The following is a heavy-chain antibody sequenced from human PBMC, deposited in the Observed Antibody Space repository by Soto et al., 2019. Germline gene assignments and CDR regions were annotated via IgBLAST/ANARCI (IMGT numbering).Heavy chain of an antibody. V-gene: IGHV1-69*06. CDR1: GGTFSSYA. Sequence: QVQLVQSGAEVKKPGSSVKVSCKASGGTFSSYAISWVRQAPGQGLEWMGGIIPIFGTANYAQKFQGRVTITAAKSTSTAYMELSSLRSEDTAVYYCARAELGYCSSTSCYYYYGMDVWGQGTTVTVSS. D-gene: IGHD2-2*01. CDR3: ARAELGYCSSTSCYYYYGMDV. CDR2: IIPIFGTA. J-gene: IGHJ6*02.